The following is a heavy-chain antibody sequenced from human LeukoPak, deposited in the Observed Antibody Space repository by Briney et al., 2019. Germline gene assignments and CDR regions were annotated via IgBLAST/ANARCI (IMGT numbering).Heavy chain of an antibody. J-gene: IGHJ4*02. CDR1: GFTFSAYW. Sequence: PGGSLRLSCAASGFTFSAYWMHWVRQAPGKGLGWVAVISYDGSIKYYADSVKGRFTISRDNSKNTLYLQMNSLRAEDTAMYCCAKDLRRDGYNWFDYWGQGTLVTVSS. CDR3: AKDLRRDGYNWFDY. CDR2: ISYDGSIK. D-gene: IGHD5-24*01. V-gene: IGHV3-30*18.